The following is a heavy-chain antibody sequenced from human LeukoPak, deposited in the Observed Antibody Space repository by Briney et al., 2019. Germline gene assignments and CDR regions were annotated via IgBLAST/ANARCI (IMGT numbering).Heavy chain of an antibody. D-gene: IGHD2-2*01. Sequence: GGTLRLSCAASGFTFSSYGMSWVRQAPGKGLEWVSAISGSGGSTYYADSVKGRFTISRDNSKNTLYLQMNSLRAEDTAVYYCAKDRNIVAVPARSTDWFDPWGQGTLVTVSS. CDR3: AKDRNIVAVPARSTDWFDP. CDR2: ISGSGGST. V-gene: IGHV3-23*01. J-gene: IGHJ5*02. CDR1: GFTFSSYG.